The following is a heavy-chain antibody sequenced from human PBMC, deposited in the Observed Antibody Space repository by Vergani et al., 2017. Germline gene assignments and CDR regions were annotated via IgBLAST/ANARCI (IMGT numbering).Heavy chain of an antibody. D-gene: IGHD6-25*01. CDR2: IHNRGQT. J-gene: IGHJ6*03. CDR3: ARVDTQVPATSHFYYMDV. Sequence: QVRLEESGPGLVKPSETLSLTCSVSGYSIGSGFYWAWIRHSPGEGLQWLTSIHNRGQTYHNPSLKSRVSVSLDTSKNRFSLNLTCVTATDTAVYYCARVDTQVPATSHFYYMDVWGKGTTVVVSS. V-gene: IGHV4-38-2*01. CDR1: GYSIGSGFY.